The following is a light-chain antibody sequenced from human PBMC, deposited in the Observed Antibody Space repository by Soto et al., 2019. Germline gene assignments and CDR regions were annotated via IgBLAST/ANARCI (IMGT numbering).Light chain of an antibody. CDR1: QSISTY. CDR3: QQSYRTPRT. J-gene: IGKJ1*01. CDR2: GAS. Sequence: DIQMTQSPSALSASVGDRVTITCRASQSISTYLHWYQQKPWKAPKLLISGASSLESGVPSRFSGSGYGTDFTLTINSLQPEDFATYFCQQSYRTPRTFGQGTKVDIK. V-gene: IGKV1-39*01.